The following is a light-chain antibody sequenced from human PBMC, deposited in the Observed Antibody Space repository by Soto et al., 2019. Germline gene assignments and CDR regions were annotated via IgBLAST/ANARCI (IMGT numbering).Light chain of an antibody. CDR3: MQALQTPWT. V-gene: IGKV2-28*01. CDR1: QSLLHSNGYNY. CDR2: LGS. Sequence: DIVMTQSPLSLPVTPGEPASISCRSSQSLLHSNGYNYLDWYLQKPEQSPQVLIYLGSNRASGVPDRFSGSGSGTEFTLKISRVGAEDVGVYYCMQALQTPWTFGQGTKVEIK. J-gene: IGKJ1*01.